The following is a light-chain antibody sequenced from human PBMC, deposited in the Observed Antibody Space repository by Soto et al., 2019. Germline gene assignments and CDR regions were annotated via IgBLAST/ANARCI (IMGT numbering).Light chain of an antibody. V-gene: IGKV3-11*01. CDR3: QQRSNWPPVIT. CDR2: DAS. CDR1: QTFSSH. J-gene: IGKJ5*01. Sequence: EIVLTQSPATLSLSPGEITTLSCRASQTFSSHLAWYQQKPGQAPRLLIYDASKRATGIPASFSGRGSGTDFTLTISSLEPEDFAVYYCQQRSNWPPVITFGQGTRLEIK.